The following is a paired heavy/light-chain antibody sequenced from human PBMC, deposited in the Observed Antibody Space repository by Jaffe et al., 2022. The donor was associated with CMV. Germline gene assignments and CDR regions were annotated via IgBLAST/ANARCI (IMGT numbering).Heavy chain of an antibody. V-gene: IGHV4-59*08. CDR2: VHYTGST. Sequence: QVQLQESGPGLVKPSETLSLTCTVSGDSVSSYYWSWIRQPPGKGLEWIGYVHYTGSTNYNPSLKSRVTILLESSKNQISLNLSSVTAADTAVFYCARHYSSDWYYGGDRDAFDLWGQGTMVIVSS. CDR3: ARHYSSDWYYGGDRDAFDL. CDR1: GDSVSSYY. J-gene: IGHJ3*01. D-gene: IGHD6-19*01.
Light chain of an antibody. CDR2: GAS. V-gene: IGKV3-15*01. J-gene: IGKJ4*01. CDR3: QQYDRWPLT. Sequence: EVVMTQSPATLSVSPGERATLSCRASQSVGNNLAWYQQKPGQAPRLLIYGASTRATGFSASFSGSGSGTEFSLTISSLQSEDFAVYYCQQYDRWPLTFGGGTKVEIK. CDR1: QSVGNN.